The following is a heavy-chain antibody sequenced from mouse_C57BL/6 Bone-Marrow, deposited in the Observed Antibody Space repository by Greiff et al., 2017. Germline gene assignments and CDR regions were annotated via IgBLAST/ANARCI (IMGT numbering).Heavy chain of an antibody. Sequence: EVQLQQSGAELVRPGASVKLSCTASGFNIKDDYMHWVKQRPEQGLEWIGWIDPENGDTVYASKFQGKATITADTSSNTAYLQLSSLTSEDTAVYYCTTGDYDGFAYWGQGTLVTVSA. V-gene: IGHV14-4*01. D-gene: IGHD2-4*01. CDR2: IDPENGDT. CDR1: GFNIKDDY. CDR3: TTGDYDGFAY. J-gene: IGHJ3*01.